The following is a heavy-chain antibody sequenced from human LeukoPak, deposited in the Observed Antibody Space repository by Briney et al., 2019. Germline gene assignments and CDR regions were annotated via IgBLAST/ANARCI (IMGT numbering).Heavy chain of an antibody. J-gene: IGHJ5*02. D-gene: IGHD6-25*01. V-gene: IGHV1-2*02. CDR1: GYTFTGYY. CDR3: ARDAHSSGENWFDP. CDR2: INPNSGGT. Sequence: ASVKVSCKASGYTFTGYYMHWVRQAPGQGLEWMGWINPNSGGTNYAQKFQGRVTMTRDTSISTAYVELSRLRSDDTAVYYCARDAHSSGENWFDPWGQGTLVTVSS.